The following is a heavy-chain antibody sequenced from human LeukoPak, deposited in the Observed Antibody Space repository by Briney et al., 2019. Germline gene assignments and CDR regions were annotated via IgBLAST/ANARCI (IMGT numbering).Heavy chain of an antibody. CDR2: INWNGGST. D-gene: IGHD2-15*01. J-gene: IGHJ6*03. CDR1: GFTFDDYG. V-gene: IGHV3-20*04. Sequence: GGSLRLSCAASGFTFDDYGMSWVRQAPGKGLEWVSGINWNGGSTGYADSVKGRFTISRDNSKNTLYLQMNSLRAEDTAVYYCTKTAPRSDIVVVVAANYYYMDVWGKGTTVTVSS. CDR3: TKTAPRSDIVVVVAANYYYMDV.